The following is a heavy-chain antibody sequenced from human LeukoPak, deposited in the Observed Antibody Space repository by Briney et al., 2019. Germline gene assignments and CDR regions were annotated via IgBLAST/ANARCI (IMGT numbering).Heavy chain of an antibody. CDR1: GDSVSSNSVT. Sequence: SQTLSLTCAISGDSVSSNSVTWNWIRQSPSRGLEWLGRTYYRSTWYNHYAVSVRGRITVTPDTSKNQFSLHLNSVTPEDTAVYYCARRLTQYDCFDPWGQGILVTVSS. D-gene: IGHD2-2*01. CDR3: ARRLTQYDCFDP. CDR2: TYYRSTWYN. V-gene: IGHV6-1*01. J-gene: IGHJ5*02.